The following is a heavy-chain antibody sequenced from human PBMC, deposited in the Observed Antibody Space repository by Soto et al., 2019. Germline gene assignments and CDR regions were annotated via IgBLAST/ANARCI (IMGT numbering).Heavy chain of an antibody. V-gene: IGHV3-74*01. Sequence: LRLSCAASGFTFSSYWMHWVRQAPGKGLVWVSRINSDGSSTSYADSVKGRFTISRDNAKNTLYLQMNSLRAEDTAVYYCARIFANYYYYYMDVWGKGTTVTVSS. CDR1: GFTFSSYW. J-gene: IGHJ6*03. CDR2: INSDGSST. CDR3: ARIFANYYYYYMDV.